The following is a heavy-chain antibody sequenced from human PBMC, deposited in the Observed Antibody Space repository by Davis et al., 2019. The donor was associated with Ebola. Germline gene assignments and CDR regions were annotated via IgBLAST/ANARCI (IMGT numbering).Heavy chain of an antibody. Sequence: SETLSLTCTVSGGSIISSSSYWGWIRQPPRKGLEWIGRIYYSGSTYYNPSLKSRVTISVYTSKNQVSLKLSSVTAADTAVYYCARYPGMAAAGTGYYYGMDVWGQGTTVTVSS. V-gene: IGHV4-39*01. CDR3: ARYPGMAAAGTGYYYGMDV. CDR1: GGSIISSSSY. CDR2: IYYSGST. J-gene: IGHJ6*02. D-gene: IGHD6-13*01.